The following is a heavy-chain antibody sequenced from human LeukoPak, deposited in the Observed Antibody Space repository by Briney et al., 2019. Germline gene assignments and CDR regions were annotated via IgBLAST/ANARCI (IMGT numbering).Heavy chain of an antibody. CDR3: ARHATVDIAMGPSDAFDI. D-gene: IGHD5-18*01. J-gene: IGHJ3*02. Sequence: SETLSLTCAVYGGSFSGYYWSWIRQHPGKGLEWIGYIYYSGSTYYNPSLKSRVTISVDTSKNQFSLKLSSVTAADTAVYYCARHATVDIAMGPSDAFDIWGQGTMVTVSS. CDR2: IYYSGST. CDR1: GGSFSGYY. V-gene: IGHV4-31*11.